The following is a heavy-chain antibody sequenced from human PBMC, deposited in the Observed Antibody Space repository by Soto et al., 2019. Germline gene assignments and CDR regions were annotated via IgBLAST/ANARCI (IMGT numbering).Heavy chain of an antibody. CDR3: TTDVLWVTDIVATIG. D-gene: IGHD5-12*01. J-gene: IGHJ4*02. CDR2: IKSKTDGGTT. V-gene: IGHV3-15*01. CDR1: GFTFSNAW. Sequence: PGGSLRLSCAASGFTFSNAWMSWVRQAPGKGLEWVGRIKSKTDGGTTDYAAPVKGRFTISRDDSKNTLYLQMNSLKTEDTAVYYCTTDVLWVTDIVATIGWGQGTLVTVSS.